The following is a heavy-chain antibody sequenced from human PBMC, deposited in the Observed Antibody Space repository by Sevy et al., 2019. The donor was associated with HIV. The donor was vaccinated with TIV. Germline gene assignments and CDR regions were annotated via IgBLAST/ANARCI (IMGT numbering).Heavy chain of an antibody. Sequence: GGSLRLSCAASGFTFNTHAMNWVRQAPGKGLEWVSVISGPGSSTYYVDSVKGRFTISRDNSKNTLYLQMNSLRAEDTAVYYCAREDIRVAGIGYYFHSWGQGTLVTVSS. V-gene: IGHV3-23*01. CDR3: AREDIRVAGIGYYFHS. D-gene: IGHD6-19*01. CDR1: GFTFNTHA. CDR2: ISGPGSST. J-gene: IGHJ4*02.